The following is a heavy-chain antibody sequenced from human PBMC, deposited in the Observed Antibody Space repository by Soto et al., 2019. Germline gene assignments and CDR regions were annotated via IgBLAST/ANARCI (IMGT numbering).Heavy chain of an antibody. CDR3: AKAAYGVRADYYYYGMDV. CDR1: GFTFSSYA. CDR2: ISGSGGST. Sequence: EVQLLEPGGGLVQPGGSLRLSCAASGFTFSSYAMSWVRQAPGKGLEWVSAISGSGGSTYYADSVKGRFTISRDNSKNTLYLQMNSLRAEDTAVYYCAKAAYGVRADYYYYGMDVWGQGTTVTVSS. V-gene: IGHV3-23*01. J-gene: IGHJ6*02. D-gene: IGHD3-10*01.